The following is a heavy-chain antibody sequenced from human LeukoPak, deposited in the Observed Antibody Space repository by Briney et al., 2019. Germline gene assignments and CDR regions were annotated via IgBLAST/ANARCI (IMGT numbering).Heavy chain of an antibody. V-gene: IGHV3-30-3*01. CDR3: ARAHIVVVPAAPDY. J-gene: IGHJ4*02. CDR2: ISYDGSNK. Sequence: GGSLRLSCAASGFTFSSYAMHWVRQAPGKGLEWVAVISYDGSNKYYADSVKGRFTISRDNSKNTLYLQMNSLRAEDTAVYYCARAHIVVVPAAPDYWGQRTLVTVSS. D-gene: IGHD2-2*01. CDR1: GFTFSSYA.